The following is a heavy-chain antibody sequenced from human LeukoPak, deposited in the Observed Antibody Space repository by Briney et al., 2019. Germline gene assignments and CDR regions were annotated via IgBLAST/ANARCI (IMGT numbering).Heavy chain of an antibody. CDR1: GFTFSSYE. D-gene: IGHD3/OR15-3a*01. CDR3: ARIWTRYTWSGVDS. CDR2: ISSSGSTI. J-gene: IGHJ4*02. V-gene: IGHV3-48*03. Sequence: PGGSLRLSCAASGFTFSSYEMNWVRQAPGKGLEWVSYISSSGSTIYYADSVKGRFTISRDNAKNSLYLQMNGLRAEDTAIYYCARIWTRYTWSGVDSWGQGTLVTVSS.